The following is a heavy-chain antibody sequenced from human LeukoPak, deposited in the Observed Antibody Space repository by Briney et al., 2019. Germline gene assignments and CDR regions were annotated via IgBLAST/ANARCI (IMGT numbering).Heavy chain of an antibody. CDR3: ARGSGHWYNWFDP. J-gene: IGHJ5*02. V-gene: IGHV4-61*08. CDR1: GGSISSGDYY. CDR2: IYYSGST. Sequence: TLXXXCXVSGGSISSGDYYXSWIRQPPGXXLXWIGYIYYSGSTNYNPSLKSRVTISVDTSKNQFSLKLSSVTAADTAVYYCARGSGHWYNWFDPWGQGTLVTVSS.